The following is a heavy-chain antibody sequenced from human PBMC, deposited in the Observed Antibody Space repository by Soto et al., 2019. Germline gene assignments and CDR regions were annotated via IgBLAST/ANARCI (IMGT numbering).Heavy chain of an antibody. V-gene: IGHV4-61*01. J-gene: IGHJ4*02. CDR3: ARGATVTQYDY. D-gene: IGHD4-17*01. Sequence: QVQLQESGPGLEKPSETLSLTCTVSGVSVSSGSFYWAWIRQPPGKGLEWIGFISYSGTTNNNPSLKSRVTISVDTSRSQISLMVRSLTAADTALYYCARGATVTQYDYWGQGTLVTVSS. CDR1: GVSVSSGSFY. CDR2: ISYSGTT.